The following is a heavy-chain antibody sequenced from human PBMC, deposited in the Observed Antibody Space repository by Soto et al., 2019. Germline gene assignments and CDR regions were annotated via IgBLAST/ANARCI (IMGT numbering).Heavy chain of an antibody. CDR2: ISYDGSNK. CDR1: GFTFSSYG. CDR3: AKDLYYDFWSGYPDY. J-gene: IGHJ4*02. Sequence: QVQLVESGGGVVQPGRSLRLSCAASGFTFSSYGMHWVRQAPGKGLAWVAVISYDGSNKYYADSVKGRFTISRDNSKNTLYLQMNSLRAEDTAVYYCAKDLYYDFWSGYPDYWGQGTLVTVSS. D-gene: IGHD3-3*01. V-gene: IGHV3-30*18.